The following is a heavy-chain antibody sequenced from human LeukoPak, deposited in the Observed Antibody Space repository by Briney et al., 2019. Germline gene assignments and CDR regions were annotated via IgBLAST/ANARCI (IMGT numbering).Heavy chain of an antibody. D-gene: IGHD1-26*01. CDR3: ARGRGSGSYRRRGDAFDI. CDR1: GGSFSGYY. J-gene: IGHJ3*02. V-gene: IGHV4-34*01. Sequence: SETLSLTCAVYGGSFSGYYWSWIRQPPGKGLEWIGEINHSGSTNYNPSLKSRVTISADTSKNQFSLKLSSVTAADTAVYYCARGRGSGSYRRRGDAFDIWGQGTMVTVSS. CDR2: INHSGST.